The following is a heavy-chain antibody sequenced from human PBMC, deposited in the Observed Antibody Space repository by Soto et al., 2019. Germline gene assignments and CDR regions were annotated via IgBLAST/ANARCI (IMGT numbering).Heavy chain of an antibody. V-gene: IGHV3-33*01. J-gene: IGHJ4*02. CDR3: AGEGEYSYGQRNFAY. CDR2: MWYDGSNK. Sequence: QVQLVESGGGVVQPGRSLRLSCAASGFTFSSYGMHWVRQAPGKGLEWVAVMWYDGSNKYYADSVKGRFTISRDNCLNALYLRMNSLRAEDTAVYYCAGEGEYSYGQRNFAYWGQGTLVTVSS. D-gene: IGHD5-18*01. CDR1: GFTFSSYG.